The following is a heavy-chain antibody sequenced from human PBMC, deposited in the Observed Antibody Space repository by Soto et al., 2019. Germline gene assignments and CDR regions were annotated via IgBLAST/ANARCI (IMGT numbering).Heavy chain of an antibody. J-gene: IGHJ4*02. CDR2: IWHDGTTT. CDR3: TKDGSHYDVDY. Sequence: LVESGGGVAQPGRSLRLSCATTGFSFSPSGMHWVRQAPGKGLEWLAIIWHDGTTTYYADSVKGRFTISRDNSKNTQYLQMNSLRDEDTAVYYCTKDGSHYDVDYWGQGALVTISS. CDR1: GFSFSPSG. D-gene: IGHD4-4*01. V-gene: IGHV3-33*06.